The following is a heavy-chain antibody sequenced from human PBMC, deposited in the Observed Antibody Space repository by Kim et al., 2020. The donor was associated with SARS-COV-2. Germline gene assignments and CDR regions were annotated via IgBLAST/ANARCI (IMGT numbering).Heavy chain of an antibody. D-gene: IGHD3-9*01. CDR2: IYYSGST. Sequence: SETLSLTCTVSGGSISSYYWSWIRQPPGKGLEWIGYIYYSGSTNYNPSLKSRVTISVDTSKNKFSLKLSSVTAADTAVYYCARVCSAFGYFDWSCGMDVWGQGTTVTVSS. V-gene: IGHV4-59*13. J-gene: IGHJ6*02. CDR1: GGSISSYY. CDR3: ARVCSAFGYFDWSCGMDV.